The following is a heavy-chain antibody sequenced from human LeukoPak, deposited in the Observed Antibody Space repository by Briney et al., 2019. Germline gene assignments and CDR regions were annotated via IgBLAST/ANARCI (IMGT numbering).Heavy chain of an antibody. J-gene: IGHJ4*02. CDR1: GFTFSSYG. D-gene: IGHD3-10*01. CDR3: AKGDNYYGSLFDY. CDR2: IRYDGSNK. Sequence: PGGSLRLSCAASGFTFSSYGMHWVRQAPGKELEWVAFIRYDGSNKYYADSVKGRFTISRDNSKNTLYLQMNSLRAEDTAVYYCAKGDNYYGSLFDYWGQGTLVTVSS. V-gene: IGHV3-30*02.